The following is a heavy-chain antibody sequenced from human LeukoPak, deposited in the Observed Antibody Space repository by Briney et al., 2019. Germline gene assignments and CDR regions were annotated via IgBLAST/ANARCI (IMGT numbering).Heavy chain of an antibody. CDR3: ARGLSSSWYWLDP. CDR2: TQTSGST. CDR1: GGSISSGSYY. D-gene: IGHD6-13*01. Sequence: NASETLSLTCTVSGGSISSGSYYWSWIRQPAGKGLEWIGRTQTSGSTNYNPSLKSRVTILVDTSKNQFSLKLSSVTAADTAVYYCARGLSSSWYWLDPWGQGTLVTVSS. V-gene: IGHV4-61*02. J-gene: IGHJ5*02.